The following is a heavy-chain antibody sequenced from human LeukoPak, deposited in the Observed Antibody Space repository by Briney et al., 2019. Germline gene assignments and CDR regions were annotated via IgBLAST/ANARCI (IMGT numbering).Heavy chain of an antibody. V-gene: IGHV3-23*01. CDR1: GITLSNYG. Sequence: GGSLTLFCAVSGITLSNYGMSWVRQAPGKGLEWVAGISGSGGSTNYADSVKGRFTISRDNSKNTLYLQMNSLRAEDTAVYHCAKEGQGVTMIVVVITDYFDYWGQGTLVTVSS. D-gene: IGHD3-22*01. J-gene: IGHJ4*02. CDR3: AKEGQGVTMIVVVITDYFDY. CDR2: ISGSGGST.